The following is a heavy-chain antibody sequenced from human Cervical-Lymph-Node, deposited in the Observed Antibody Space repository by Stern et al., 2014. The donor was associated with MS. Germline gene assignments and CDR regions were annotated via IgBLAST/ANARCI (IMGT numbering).Heavy chain of an antibody. Sequence: VQLVQSGGGVVQPGRSLRLSCAASGFSFSRYAMHWVRQAPGKGLEWVALIWYDGSNPYSADSVTCRFTISRDKFKNTIYLQMNSLRAEDTAVYYCASAYSGSHYYFDYWGQGTLVTVSS. CDR2: IWYDGSNP. CDR1: GFSFSRYA. D-gene: IGHD6-13*01. J-gene: IGHJ4*02. V-gene: IGHV3-33*01. CDR3: ASAYSGSHYYFDY.